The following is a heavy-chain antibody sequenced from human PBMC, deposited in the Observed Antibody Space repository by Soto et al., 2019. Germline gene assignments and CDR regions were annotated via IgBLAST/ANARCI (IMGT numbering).Heavy chain of an antibody. Sequence: VGSLRLSGAASGLTFSNAWMSWVRLAPGKGLEWVGRIKSKTDGGTTDYAAPVKGRFTISRDDSKNTLYLQMNSLKTEDTAVYYCTTPGRYYDILTGYYTDPGKFDYWGQGTLVTVSS. CDR1: GLTFSNAW. CDR3: TTPGRYYDILTGYYTDPGKFDY. J-gene: IGHJ4*02. CDR2: IKSKTDGGTT. V-gene: IGHV3-15*01. D-gene: IGHD3-9*01.